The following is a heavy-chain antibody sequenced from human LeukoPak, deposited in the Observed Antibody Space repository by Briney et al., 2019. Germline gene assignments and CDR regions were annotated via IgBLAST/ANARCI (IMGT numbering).Heavy chain of an antibody. Sequence: GESLKISCRASGYSFASYWIGWVRQMSGKGLEWMAIIHPNDASTIYSPSFQGQVTISADKSINTAYLQWSALKASDTAIYYCARHNNWGFDYWDRGTLLTVSS. CDR3: ARHNNWGFDY. CDR1: GYSFASYW. V-gene: IGHV5-51*01. J-gene: IGHJ4*02. CDR2: IHPNDAST. D-gene: IGHD7-27*01.